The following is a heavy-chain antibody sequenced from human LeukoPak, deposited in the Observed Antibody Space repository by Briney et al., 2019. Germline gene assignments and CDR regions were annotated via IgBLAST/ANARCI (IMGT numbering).Heavy chain of an antibody. J-gene: IGHJ4*02. CDR2: ISSSGSTI. V-gene: IGHV3-48*03. D-gene: IGHD5-18*01. Sequence: PGGSLRLSCAASGFTFSSYEMNWVRQAPGKGLEWVSYISSSGSTIYYADSVKGRFTISRDNAKNSLYLQMNSLRAEDTAVYYCARDSQYSYGPFFDYWGQGTLVTVSS. CDR3: ARDSQYSYGPFFDY. CDR1: GFTFSSYE.